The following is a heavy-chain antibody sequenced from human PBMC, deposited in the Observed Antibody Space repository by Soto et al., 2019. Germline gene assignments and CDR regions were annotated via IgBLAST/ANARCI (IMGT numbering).Heavy chain of an antibody. CDR2: ISGSGDST. J-gene: IGHJ4*02. D-gene: IGHD6-19*01. V-gene: IGHV3-23*01. CDR3: AKGSRQWLSAFDY. CDR1: GFTFSNYA. Sequence: GGSLRLSCATSGFTFSNYAMSWVRQTPGKGLEWVSTISGSGDSTYYVDSVKGRFTISRDDSKNTLYLQMNSLRIEDTAVFYCAKGSRQWLSAFDYWGQGTLVTVSS.